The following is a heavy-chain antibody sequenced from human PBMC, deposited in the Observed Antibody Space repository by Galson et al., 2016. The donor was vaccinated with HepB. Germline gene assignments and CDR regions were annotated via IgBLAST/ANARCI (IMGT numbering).Heavy chain of an antibody. CDR1: GFTFGDYA. CDR3: VKDRESANSRGHGMDV. CDR2: ISWNSGGR. D-gene: IGHD4-23*01. V-gene: IGHV3-9*01. Sequence: SLRLSCAASGFTFGDYAIHWVRQAPGKGLDWVSGISWNSGGRVYADSVKGRFTIFRDNAKNSLYLQMNSLRAEDTALYYCVKDRESANSRGHGMDVWGQGTTVTVSS. J-gene: IGHJ6*02.